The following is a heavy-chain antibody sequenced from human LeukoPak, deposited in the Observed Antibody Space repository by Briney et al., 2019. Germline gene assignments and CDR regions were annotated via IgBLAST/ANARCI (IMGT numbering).Heavy chain of an antibody. CDR3: AISGYDILTGYYNSGYYFDY. Sequence: SETLSLTCTVSGGSISSYYWSWIRQPPGKGLEWIGSIYHSGSTYYNPSLKSRVTISVDTSKNQFSLKLSSVTAADTAVYYRAISGYDILTGYYNSGYYFDYWGQGTLVTVSS. CDR2: IYHSGST. J-gene: IGHJ4*02. CDR1: GGSISSYY. V-gene: IGHV4-59*04. D-gene: IGHD3-9*01.